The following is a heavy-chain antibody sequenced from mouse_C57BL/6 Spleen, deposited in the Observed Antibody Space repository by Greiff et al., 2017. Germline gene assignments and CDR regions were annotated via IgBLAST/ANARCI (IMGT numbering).Heavy chain of an antibody. CDR3: ARRDGSSPFAY. CDR2: ISSGSSTI. J-gene: IGHJ3*01. Sequence: EVKLVESGGGLVKPGGSLKLSCAASGFTFSDYGMHWVRQAPEKGLEWVAYISSGSSTIYSADTVKGRFTISRDNAKNTLFLQMTSLRSEDTAMYYCARRDGSSPFAYWCQGTLVTVSA. CDR1: GFTFSDYG. D-gene: IGHD1-1*01. V-gene: IGHV5-17*01.